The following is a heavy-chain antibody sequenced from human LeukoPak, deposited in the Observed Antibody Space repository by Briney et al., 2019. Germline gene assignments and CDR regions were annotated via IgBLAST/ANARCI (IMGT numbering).Heavy chain of an antibody. D-gene: IGHD1-26*01. CDR3: ARGREWQLKVFDY. CDR1: RGSISGYY. Sequence: PSETLSLTYTVSRGSISGYYWRWIRQPPGKGLEWLGYIYYIGSTNYNPPPKSRVTILVVTLKKQLLLKLSSVTAADTAVYYCARGREWQLKVFDYWGQGTVVTVSS. V-gene: IGHV4-59*01. CDR2: IYYIGST. J-gene: IGHJ4*02.